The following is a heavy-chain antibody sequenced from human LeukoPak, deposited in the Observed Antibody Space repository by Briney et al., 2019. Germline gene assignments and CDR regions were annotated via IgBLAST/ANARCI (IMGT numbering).Heavy chain of an antibody. CDR3: ARELYSGSYRLFDY. Sequence: GGSLRLSCAASGFTFSDYYMNWIRQAPGKGLEWVSSISSSSSYIYYADSVKGRFTISRDNAKNSLYLQMNSLRAEDTAVYYCARELYSGSYRLFDYWGQGTLVTVSS. CDR2: ISSSSSYI. CDR1: GFTFSDYY. D-gene: IGHD1-26*01. V-gene: IGHV3-21*01. J-gene: IGHJ4*02.